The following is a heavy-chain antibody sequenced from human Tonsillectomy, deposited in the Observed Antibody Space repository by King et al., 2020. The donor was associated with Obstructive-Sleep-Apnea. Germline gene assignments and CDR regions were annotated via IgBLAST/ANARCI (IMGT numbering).Heavy chain of an antibody. J-gene: IGHJ3*02. V-gene: IGHV4-28*01. Sequence: VQLQESGPGLVKPSDTLSLTCAISGYSISSSNWWGWIRQPPGKGLEWIGYIHYSGTTYYHSSLKSRVTMSVDTAKNQFSLRLSSVTSVDTAVYYCARRGTQGAFDIWGQGAMVTVSS. CDR3: ARRGTQGAFDI. CDR1: GYSISSSNW. CDR2: IHYSGTT. D-gene: IGHD3-16*01.